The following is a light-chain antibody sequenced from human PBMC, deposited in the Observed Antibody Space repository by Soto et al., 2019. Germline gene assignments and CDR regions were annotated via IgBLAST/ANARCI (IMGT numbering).Light chain of an antibody. J-gene: IGLJ2*01. CDR3: SSHTSSSTSVV. CDR2: EVS. CDR1: SSDVGGYNY. Sequence: QSVLTQPASVSGSPGQSITISCTGTSSDVGGYNYVSWYQQHPGKAPKLMIYEVSNRPSGVSNRFSGSKSGNTASLRISGLQAEDEADYYCSSHTSSSTSVVFGGGTKVTVL. V-gene: IGLV2-14*01.